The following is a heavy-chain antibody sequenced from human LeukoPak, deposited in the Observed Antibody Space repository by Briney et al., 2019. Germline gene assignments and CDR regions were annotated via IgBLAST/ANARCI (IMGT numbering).Heavy chain of an antibody. CDR3: ARGRGRRGAYVFDI. Sequence: GGTLRLSCAASGFTFTTYAMSWVRQAPGKGLEWVSVISGSGGSTFYADSVKGRFTISRDNSKNTVYLQMNSLRAEDTAIYYCARGRGRRGAYVFDIWGQGTRVTVSS. CDR1: GFTFTTYA. J-gene: IGHJ3*02. D-gene: IGHD1-26*01. V-gene: IGHV3-23*01. CDR2: ISGSGGST.